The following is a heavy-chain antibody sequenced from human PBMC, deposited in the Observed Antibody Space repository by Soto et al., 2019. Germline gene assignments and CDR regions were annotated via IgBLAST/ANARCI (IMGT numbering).Heavy chain of an antibody. Sequence: QVQLVQSGAEVKKPGASVKVSCKASGYTFSSYFISWGRQAPGQGVEWMGWISAYHGNTNYAQNLQGRITLPTDTSTSTAYMELRRLRSDDTAVYYCARDLPPVDHWGKGPLVTVSS. CDR1: GYTFSSYF. CDR3: ARDLPPVDH. J-gene: IGHJ4*02. V-gene: IGHV1-18*01. CDR2: ISAYHGNT.